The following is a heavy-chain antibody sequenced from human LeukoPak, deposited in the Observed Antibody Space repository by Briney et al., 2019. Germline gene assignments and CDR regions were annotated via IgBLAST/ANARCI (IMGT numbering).Heavy chain of an antibody. Sequence: PGGSLRLSCAASGFTFSSYGMNWARQAPGKGLEWVSSISSSSSYIYYADSVKGRFTISRDNAKNSLYLQMNSLRAEDTAVYYCARGGAAADYYYYYGMDVWGQGTTVTVSS. CDR2: ISSSSSYI. CDR1: GFTFSSYG. J-gene: IGHJ6*02. D-gene: IGHD6-13*01. CDR3: ARGGAAADYYYYYGMDV. V-gene: IGHV3-21*01.